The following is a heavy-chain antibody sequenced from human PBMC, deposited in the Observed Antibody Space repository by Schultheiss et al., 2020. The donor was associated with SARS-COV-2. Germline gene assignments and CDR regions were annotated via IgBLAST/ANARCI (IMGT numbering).Heavy chain of an antibody. J-gene: IGHJ6*02. CDR2: ISSSSSYI. Sequence: GGSLRLSCAASGFTFSSYSMNWVRQAPGTGLEWVSSISSSSSYIYYADSVKGRFTISRDNAKNSLYLQMNSLRAEDTAVYYCARAYGDRTLDYYGMDVWVQGATVTVSS. CDR3: ARAYGDRTLDYYGMDV. D-gene: IGHD4-17*01. CDR1: GFTFSSYS. V-gene: IGHV3-21*01.